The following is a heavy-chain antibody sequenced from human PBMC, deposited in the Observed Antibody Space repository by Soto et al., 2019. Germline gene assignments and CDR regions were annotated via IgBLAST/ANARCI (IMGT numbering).Heavy chain of an antibody. Sequence: GGSLRLSCAASGFTFSSYWMSWVRQAPGEGLEWVANIKQDGSEKYYVDSVKGRFTISRDNAENSLYLQMNSLRAADTAVYYCARGLYYYGSGFYYYMDVWGKGTTVTVSS. V-gene: IGHV3-7*01. J-gene: IGHJ6*03. CDR3: ARGLYYYGSGFYYYMDV. D-gene: IGHD3-10*01. CDR1: GFTFSSYW. CDR2: IKQDGSEK.